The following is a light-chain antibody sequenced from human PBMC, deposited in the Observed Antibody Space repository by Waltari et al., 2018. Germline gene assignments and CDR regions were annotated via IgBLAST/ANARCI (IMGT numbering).Light chain of an antibody. CDR2: AAS. V-gene: IGKV1-8*01. CDR1: QGISSY. CDR3: QQYYSRPYT. Sequence: AIRMTQSPSSLSASTGDRVTITCRASQGISSYLAWYQQKPGKAPKLLIYAASTLQSGVPSRFSGSGSGTDFTLTISCLQSEDFATYYCQQYYSRPYTFGQVTKLEIK. J-gene: IGKJ2*01.